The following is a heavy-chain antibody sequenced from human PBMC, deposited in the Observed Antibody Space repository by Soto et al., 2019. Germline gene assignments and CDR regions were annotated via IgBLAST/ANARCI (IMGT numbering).Heavy chain of an antibody. Sequence: PGESLKISCKGSGYSFTSYWISWVRQMPGKGLEWMGRIDPSDSYTNYSPSFQGHVTISADKSISTAYLQWSSLKASDTAMYYCVSGIAAAGYYYYYGMYVWGQGTTVTVS. CDR1: GYSFTSYW. V-gene: IGHV5-10-1*01. CDR3: VSGIAAAGYYYYYGMYV. D-gene: IGHD6-13*01. CDR2: IDPSDSYT. J-gene: IGHJ6*02.